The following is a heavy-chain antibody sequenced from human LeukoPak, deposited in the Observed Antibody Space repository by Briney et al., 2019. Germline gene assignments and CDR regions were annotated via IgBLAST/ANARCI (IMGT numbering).Heavy chain of an antibody. CDR1: GFTFSSYG. V-gene: IGHV3-30*18. D-gene: IGHD2-2*01. Sequence: PGGSLRLSCAASGFTFSSYGMHWVRQAPGKGLEWVAVISYDGSNKYYADSVKGRFTISRDNSKNTLYLQMNSLRAEDTAVYYCAKDQACSSTSCWGYYYYYYVMDVWGQGTTVTVSS. CDR3: AKDQACSSTSCWGYYYYYYVMDV. CDR2: ISYDGSNK. J-gene: IGHJ6*02.